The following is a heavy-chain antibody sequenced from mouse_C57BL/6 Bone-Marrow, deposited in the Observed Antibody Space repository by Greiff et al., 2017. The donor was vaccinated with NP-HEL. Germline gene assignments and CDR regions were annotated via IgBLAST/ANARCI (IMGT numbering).Heavy chain of an antibody. CDR3: AGGAY. Sequence: VQLQQSGAELVKPGASVKISCKASGYEFSNYWMNWVKQRPGKGLEWIGPIYPGDGDTNYNGKLKDKVTLTADKSSSTAYMQLSRLTSEDSAVYFCAGGAYWGQGTLVTVSA. J-gene: IGHJ3*01. CDR1: GYEFSNYW. CDR2: IYPGDGDT. V-gene: IGHV1-80*01.